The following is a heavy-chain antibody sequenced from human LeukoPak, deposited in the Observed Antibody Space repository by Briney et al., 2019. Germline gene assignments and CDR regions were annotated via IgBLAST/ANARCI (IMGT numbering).Heavy chain of an antibody. CDR2: ISGGTT. D-gene: IGHD3-10*01. V-gene: IGHV3-23*01. J-gene: IGHJ4*02. CDR1: GFTISTYG. Sequence: GGSLRLSCAASGFTISTYGMSWVRQAPGKGLEWVSSISGGTTYYADSVKGRFTISRDNSKNTVSLQMNSLRAEDTAVYYCAKSVYHSGNHWGQGTLVTVSS. CDR3: AKSVYHSGNH.